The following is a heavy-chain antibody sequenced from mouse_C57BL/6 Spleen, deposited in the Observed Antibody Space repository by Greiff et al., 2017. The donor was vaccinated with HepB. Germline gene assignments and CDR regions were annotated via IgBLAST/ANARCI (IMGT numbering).Heavy chain of an antibody. V-gene: IGHV1-26*01. CDR1: GYTFTDYY. CDR3: ARSDDNPDY. Sequence: VQLQQSGPELVKPGASVKISCKASGYTFTDYYMNWVKQSHGKSLEWIGDINPNNGGTSYNQKFKGKATLTVDKSSSTAYMELRSLTSEDSAVYYCARSDDNPDYWGQGTTLTVSS. CDR2: INPNNGGT. D-gene: IGHD1-3*01. J-gene: IGHJ2*01.